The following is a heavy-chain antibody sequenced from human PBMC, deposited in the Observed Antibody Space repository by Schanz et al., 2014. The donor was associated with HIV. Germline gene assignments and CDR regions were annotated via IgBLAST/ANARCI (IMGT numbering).Heavy chain of an antibody. CDR2: MNQDGSRK. D-gene: IGHD3-22*01. J-gene: IGHJ3*02. Sequence: EVQLLESGGGLVQPGGSLRISCVASGFSFLRYEMTWVRQAPGKGLEMVANMNQDGSRKYYVDSVKGRFTISRDNAANSLFLQMNSLRAEDTAVYYCVHDDSDNDGFDMWGQGTMVTVSS. CDR1: GFSFLRYE. CDR3: VHDDSDNDGFDM. V-gene: IGHV3-7*01.